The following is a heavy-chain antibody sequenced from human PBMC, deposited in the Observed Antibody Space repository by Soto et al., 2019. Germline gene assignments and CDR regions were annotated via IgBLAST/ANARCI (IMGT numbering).Heavy chain of an antibody. CDR2: VYSDGST. CDR1: GFRISTTY. J-gene: IGHJ4*02. D-gene: IGHD1-26*01. V-gene: IGHV3-53*01. CDR3: ASDSAGRKPPVRFDS. Sequence: GGSLRLACAVSGFRISTTYMSLVRQSPGKGLEWVSLVYSDGSTSYADSVRGRFTISRDNSKNTLYLQMNSLKVEDTAVYYCASDSAGRKPPVRFDSWRQEVXVTASS.